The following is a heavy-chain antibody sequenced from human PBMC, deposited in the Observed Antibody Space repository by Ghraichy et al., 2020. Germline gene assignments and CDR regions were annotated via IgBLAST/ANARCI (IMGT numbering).Heavy chain of an antibody. CDR3: ARGGRYGSGGSCYSRGMDV. D-gene: IGHD2-15*01. CDR1: GGSISSSNW. Sequence: SETLSLTCAVSGGSISSSNWWSWVRQPPGKGLEWIGEIYHSGSTNYNPSLKSRVTISVDKSKNQFSLKLSSVTAADTAVYYCARGGRYGSGGSCYSRGMDVWGQGTTVTVSS. J-gene: IGHJ6*02. CDR2: IYHSGST. V-gene: IGHV4-4*02.